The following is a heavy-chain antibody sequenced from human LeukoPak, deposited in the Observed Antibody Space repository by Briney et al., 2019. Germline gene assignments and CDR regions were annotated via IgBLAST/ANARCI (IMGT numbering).Heavy chain of an antibody. J-gene: IGHJ6*03. Sequence: ASVKVSCKASGYTFTGYYMHWVRQAPGQGLEWMGWINSNSGGTNYAQKFQGRVTMTRDTSISTAYMELSRLRSDDTAVYYCARGPIMTYYDFWSGFFHMDVWGKGTTVTVSS. D-gene: IGHD3-3*01. CDR1: GYTFTGYY. V-gene: IGHV1-2*02. CDR2: INSNSGGT. CDR3: ARGPIMTYYDFWSGFFHMDV.